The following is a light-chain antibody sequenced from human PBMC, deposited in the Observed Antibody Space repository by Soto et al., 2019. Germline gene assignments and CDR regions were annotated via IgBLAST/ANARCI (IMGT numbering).Light chain of an antibody. Sequence: IQMTQSPSSLSESVGDRVTITCQASQDIRKYSNGYQQKPGKAPKLLIYDSSNLETGVPSRFSGSGSGTDFSFTISSLQAEDIATYYCQQYDNVPYTVGQGTKLEIK. J-gene: IGKJ2*01. V-gene: IGKV1-33*01. CDR1: QDIRKY. CDR3: QQYDNVPYT. CDR2: DSS.